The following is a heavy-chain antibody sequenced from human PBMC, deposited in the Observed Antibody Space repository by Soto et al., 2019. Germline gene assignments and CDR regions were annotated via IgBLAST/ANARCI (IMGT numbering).Heavy chain of an antibody. CDR3: AKDFVDDFWSGYYYFDY. V-gene: IGHV3-23*01. CDR1: GFTFSSYA. CDR2: ISGSGGST. J-gene: IGHJ4*02. Sequence: EVQLLESGGGLVQPGGSLRLSCAASGFTFSSYAMSWVRQAPGKGLEWVSAISGSGGSTYYADSVKGRFTISRDNSKNTLYLQMNSLRAEDTDVYYCAKDFVDDFWSGYYYFDYWGQGTLVTVSS. D-gene: IGHD3-3*01.